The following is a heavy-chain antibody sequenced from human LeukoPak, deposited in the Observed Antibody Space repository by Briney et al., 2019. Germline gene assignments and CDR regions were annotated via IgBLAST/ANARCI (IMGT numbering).Heavy chain of an antibody. CDR1: GFTFSNYW. D-gene: IGHD2-21*01. CDR3: ARDIYGGHDY. CDR2: INQDGSEK. V-gene: IGHV3-7*04. J-gene: IGHJ4*02. Sequence: PGGSLRLSCAASGFTFSNYWMSWVRQAPGEGLEWVANINQDGSEKSYVDSVEGRFTISRDNAKKSLYLHVNSLRAEDTAVYYCARDIYGGHDYWGQGTLLTVSS.